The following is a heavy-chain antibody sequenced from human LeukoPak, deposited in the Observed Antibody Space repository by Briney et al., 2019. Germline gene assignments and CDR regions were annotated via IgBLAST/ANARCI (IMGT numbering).Heavy chain of an antibody. CDR3: ARASTGTYYSYGMDV. V-gene: IGHV3-30-3*01. Sequence: GGSLRLSCAASGFTFSSYAMHWVRQAPGKGLEWVAVISYDGSNKYYADSVKGRFTISRDNSKNTLYLQMNSLRAEDTAVYYCARASTGTYYSYGMDVWGQGTTVTVSS. J-gene: IGHJ6*02. CDR2: ISYDGSNK. D-gene: IGHD4-17*01. CDR1: GFTFSSYA.